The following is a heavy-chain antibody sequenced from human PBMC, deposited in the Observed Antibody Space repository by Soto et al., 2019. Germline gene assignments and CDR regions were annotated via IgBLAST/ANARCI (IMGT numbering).Heavy chain of an antibody. CDR1: GGSISSGDHY. CDR2: IYYSGST. D-gene: IGHD3-22*01. J-gene: IGHJ4*02. CDR3: AKDGDSTGYFFDY. V-gene: IGHV4-31*03. Sequence: SETLSLTCTVSGGSISSGDHYWGWIRQHPGKGLEWIAYIYYSGSTFYNPSLQSRVTISLDTSKNQFSLKLSSVTAADTAVYYCAKDGDSTGYFFDYWGQGTLVTVSS.